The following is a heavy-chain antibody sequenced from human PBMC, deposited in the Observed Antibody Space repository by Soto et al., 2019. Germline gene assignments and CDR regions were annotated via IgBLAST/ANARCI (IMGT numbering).Heavy chain of an antibody. CDR1: GSIFSGYG. CDR2: IWYDGSNK. V-gene: IGHV3-33*01. Sequence: QVQLVESGGGVVQPGRSLRLSCVVPGSIFSGYGMHWVRQAPGKGLEWVAVIWYDGSNKYYADSVEGRFTISRDNSKNTLHLQMDSLRVEDTAVYYFARDAIGGTAFWGYCDYRSQGTVVIVSS. D-gene: IGHD1-7*01. J-gene: IGHJ4*02. CDR3: ARDAIGGTAFWGYCDY.